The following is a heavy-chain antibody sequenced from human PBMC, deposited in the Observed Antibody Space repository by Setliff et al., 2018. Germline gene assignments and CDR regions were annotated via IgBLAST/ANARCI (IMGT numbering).Heavy chain of an antibody. CDR1: GGTFNNYA. J-gene: IGHJ6*03. CDR3: ARESGSPRYMDV. Sequence: GASVKVSCKASGGTFNNYAISWVRQAPGQGLKWMGGIIPIFGTTKYAQKFQGRVTITADESTSTAYMELSSLRSGDTAVYYCARESGSPRYMDVWGNGTTVTVSS. D-gene: IGHD3-3*01. CDR2: IIPIFGTT. V-gene: IGHV1-69*13.